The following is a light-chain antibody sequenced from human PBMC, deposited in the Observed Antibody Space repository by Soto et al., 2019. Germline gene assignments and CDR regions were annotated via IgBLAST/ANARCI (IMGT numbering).Light chain of an antibody. Sequence: DVVMTQSPLSLPVTLGQPASISCRSSQSLVNSDGSTYLNWLQQRPGQSPRRLIYQVSKRDSGGPDRFSGSGAGTDVTLKISRVEAEDVGVYYCMQATHSPPYTFGQGTNLEIK. J-gene: IGKJ2*01. V-gene: IGKV2-30*01. CDR1: QSLVNSDGSTY. CDR2: QVS. CDR3: MQATHSPPYT.